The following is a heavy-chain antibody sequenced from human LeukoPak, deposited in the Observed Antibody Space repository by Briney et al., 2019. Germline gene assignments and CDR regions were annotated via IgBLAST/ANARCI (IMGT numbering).Heavy chain of an antibody. D-gene: IGHD3-9*01. Sequence: GESLKISCKGSGYSFTSYWIGWVRQMPGKGLEWMGIIYPGDSDTRYSPSFQDQFTISADKSISTAYLQWSSLKASDTAMYYCARSVLTGYFPFDYWGQGTLVTVSS. CDR1: GYSFTSYW. CDR2: IYPGDSDT. CDR3: ARSVLTGYFPFDY. V-gene: IGHV5-51*01. J-gene: IGHJ4*02.